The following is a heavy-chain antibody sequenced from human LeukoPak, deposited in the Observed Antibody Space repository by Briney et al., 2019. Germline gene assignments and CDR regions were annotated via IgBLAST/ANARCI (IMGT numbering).Heavy chain of an antibody. J-gene: IGHJ4*02. D-gene: IGHD7-27*01. Sequence: GASVTVSCKASGYTFTSYDFNWVRQATGQRPERMGWMSPNSGDTGYAQKFXDRVTMTRNTSISTAYMELSSLRSDDTAVYYCARGPPNWGYDYWGPGTLVTVSS. CDR1: GYTFTSYD. CDR2: MSPNSGDT. CDR3: ARGPPNWGYDY. V-gene: IGHV1-8*01.